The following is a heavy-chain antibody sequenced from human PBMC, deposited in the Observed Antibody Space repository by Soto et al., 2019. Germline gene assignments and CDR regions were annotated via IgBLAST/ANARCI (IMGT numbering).Heavy chain of an antibody. V-gene: IGHV4-30-4*08. CDR2: IYYSGST. J-gene: IGHJ2*01. D-gene: IGHD3-22*01. CDR1: GASIINNHYY. CDR3: ARASMIGVPGFFDV. Sequence: QVRLQESGPGLVKPSQPLSLTCTVSGASIINNHYYWNFIRQPPGKGLEWIGYIYYSGSTSYNPSLERRLTISIDTARNQFSLELSSVTAAYTAVYFCARASMIGVPGFFDVWGRGTLVTVSS.